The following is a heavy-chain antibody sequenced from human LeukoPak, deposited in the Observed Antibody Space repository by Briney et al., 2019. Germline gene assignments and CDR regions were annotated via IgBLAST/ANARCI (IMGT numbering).Heavy chain of an antibody. CDR3: VRNGDYYRLDY. D-gene: IGHD2-21*02. CDR2: IRGDGHEK. J-gene: IGHJ4*02. Sequence: GGSLRLSCAASGFIFSNYWMTWVRQAPGKGLEWVANIRGDGHEKHFADSVKGRFTISRDNAKNSVDLQMNNLRAEDTAVFYCVRNGDYYRLDYWGQGTLVTVSS. V-gene: IGHV3-7*01. CDR1: GFIFSNYW.